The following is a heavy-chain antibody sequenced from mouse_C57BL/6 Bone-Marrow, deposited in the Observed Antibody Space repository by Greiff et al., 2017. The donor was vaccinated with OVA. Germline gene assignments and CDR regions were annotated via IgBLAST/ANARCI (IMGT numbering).Heavy chain of an antibody. V-gene: IGHV5-16*01. D-gene: IGHD3-2*02. J-gene: IGHJ2*01. CDR2: INYDGSST. CDR3: ARDRGTAQAHFDY. Sequence: EVKLVESEGGLVQPGSSMKLSCTASGFTFSDYYMAWVRQVPEKGLEWVANINYDGSSTYYLDSLKSRFIISRDNAKNILYLQMSSLKSEDTATYYCARDRGTAQAHFDYWGQGTTLTVSS. CDR1: GFTFSDYY.